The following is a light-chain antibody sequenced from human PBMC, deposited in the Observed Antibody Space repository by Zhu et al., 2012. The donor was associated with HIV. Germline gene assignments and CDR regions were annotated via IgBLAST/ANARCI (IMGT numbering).Light chain of an antibody. CDR1: ESVNSY. Sequence: EIVLTQSPATLSLSPGERATLSCRASESVNSYLAWYQQKPDQPPRLLIYGASNRATGIPARFSGSGYGTDFTLTISSLEPEDFAVYYCQHRNNSAPELTFGGGTKVEIK. CDR3: QHRNNSAPELT. J-gene: IGKJ4*01. CDR2: GAS. V-gene: IGKV3-11*01.